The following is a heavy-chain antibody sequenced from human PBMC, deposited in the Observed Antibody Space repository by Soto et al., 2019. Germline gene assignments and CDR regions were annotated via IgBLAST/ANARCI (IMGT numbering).Heavy chain of an antibody. V-gene: IGHV4-34*01. D-gene: IGHD4-17*01. CDR1: GGSFSGYY. CDR3: ARVNTVTVDY. Sequence: QVQLQQWGAGLLKPSETLSLTCAVYGGSFSGYYWSWIRQPPGKGLEWIGEINHSGSTNYNPSLKSRVPISVDTSKNQFSLKLRSVTAADTAVYYCARVNTVTVDYWGQGTLVTVSS. J-gene: IGHJ4*02. CDR2: INHSGST.